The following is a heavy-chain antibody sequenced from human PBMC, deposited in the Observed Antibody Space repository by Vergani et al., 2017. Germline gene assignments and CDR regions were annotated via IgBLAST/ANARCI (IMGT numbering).Heavy chain of an antibody. CDR2: IYYSGST. D-gene: IGHD3-3*01. CDR1: GGSISSYY. CDR3: ARECTIFVRGYFDY. J-gene: IGHJ4*02. V-gene: IGHV4-59*01. Sequence: QVQLQESGPGLVKPSETLSLTCTVSGGSISSYYWSWIRQPPGKGLEWIGYIYYSGSTNYNPSLKSRVTISVDTSKNQFSLKLSSVTAADTAVYYCARECTIFVRGYFDYWGQGTLVTVSS.